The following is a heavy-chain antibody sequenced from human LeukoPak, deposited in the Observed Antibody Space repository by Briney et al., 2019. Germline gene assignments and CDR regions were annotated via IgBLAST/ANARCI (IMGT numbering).Heavy chain of an antibody. Sequence: ASVKVSCKASGYTFTSYDIHWVRQATGQGLEWMGWMNPNSGNTGYAQKLQGRATMTRNTSISTADMELSSLRSEDTAVYYCARGVGYCSGGSCYYNWFDPWGQGTLVTVSS. J-gene: IGHJ5*02. CDR1: GYTFTSYD. D-gene: IGHD2-15*01. CDR2: MNPNSGNT. V-gene: IGHV1-8*01. CDR3: ARGVGYCSGGSCYYNWFDP.